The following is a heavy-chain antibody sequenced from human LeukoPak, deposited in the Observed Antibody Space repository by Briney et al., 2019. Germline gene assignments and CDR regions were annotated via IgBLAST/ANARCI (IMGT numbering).Heavy chain of an antibody. CDR2: IYHSGST. Sequence: PSQTLSLTCAVSGVSISSGGYSWSWIRRPPGKGLEWIGYIYHSGSTYYNPSLKSRVTISVDRSKNQFSLKLSSVTATDTAVYYCAAHREVSGFDPWGQGTLVTVSS. CDR3: AAHREVSGFDP. D-gene: IGHD1-26*01. V-gene: IGHV4-30-2*01. J-gene: IGHJ5*02. CDR1: GVSISSGGYS.